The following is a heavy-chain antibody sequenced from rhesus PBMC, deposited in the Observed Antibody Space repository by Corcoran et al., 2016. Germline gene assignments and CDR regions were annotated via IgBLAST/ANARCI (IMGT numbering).Heavy chain of an antibody. CDR1: GFTFDDYA. V-gene: IGHV3-201*01. CDR2: ISWSSGST. J-gene: IGHJ4*01. CDR3: ARDLEGLADY. Sequence: EVQLVESGGGVVQPGGSLRLSFAASGFTFDDYAMHWVRQAPGKGLELVSGISWSSGSTYYADSVKGQFTISRDNAKNSLYLQMGSLRAEDTALYYCARDLEGLADYWGQGVLVTVSS.